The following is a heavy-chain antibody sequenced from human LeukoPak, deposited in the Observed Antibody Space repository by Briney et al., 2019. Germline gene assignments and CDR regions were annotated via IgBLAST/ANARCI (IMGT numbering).Heavy chain of an antibody. CDR2: ISAYNGNT. J-gene: IGHJ5*02. Sequence: GASVKVSCKASGYTFTSYGISWVRQAPGQGLEWMGWISAYNGNTNYAQKLQGRVTMTTDTSTSTAYMELRSLRSDDTAVYYCARDGFTRKKGVVVGWFDPWGQGTLVTVSS. V-gene: IGHV1-18*01. D-gene: IGHD2-15*01. CDR1: GYTFTSYG. CDR3: ARDGFTRKKGVVVGWFDP.